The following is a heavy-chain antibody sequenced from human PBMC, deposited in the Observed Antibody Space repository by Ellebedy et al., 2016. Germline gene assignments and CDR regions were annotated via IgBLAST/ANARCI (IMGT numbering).Heavy chain of an antibody. Sequence: GGSLRLXCAASGFTFSSQSMNWVRQAPGKGLEWVSYISTQSGTIYYADSVRGRFTISRDNAKNSLYLQMNSLRAEDTAVYYCTRRSAMDVWGQGTTVTVSS. CDR3: TRRSAMDV. J-gene: IGHJ6*02. CDR1: GFTFSSQS. V-gene: IGHV3-48*01. CDR2: ISTQSGTI.